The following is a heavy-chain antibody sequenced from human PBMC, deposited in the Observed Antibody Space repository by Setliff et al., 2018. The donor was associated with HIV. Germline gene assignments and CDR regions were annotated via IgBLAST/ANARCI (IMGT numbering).Heavy chain of an antibody. CDR2: IFYTGST. V-gene: IGHV4-39*01. CDR1: GDSIISDTYY. J-gene: IGHJ4*02. CDR3: ARQTRNRYDVLTGYSVL. Sequence: SETLSLTCSVSGDSIISDTYYWGWIRQPPGKGPEWIASIFYTGSTFYTSSLKSRVRISMDKPKNQFSLELTSVTTEDTAVFYCARQTRNRYDVLTGYSVLWGQVILVTVSS. D-gene: IGHD3-9*01.